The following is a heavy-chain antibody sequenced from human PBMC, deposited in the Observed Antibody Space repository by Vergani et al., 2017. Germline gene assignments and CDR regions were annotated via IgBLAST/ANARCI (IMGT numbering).Heavy chain of an antibody. CDR1: GGSLSGYY. Sequence: QVQLQESGPGLMRPSETLSLTCTVSGGSLSGYYWNWIRQTPGEGLEWIGYVKDSGYFNYNPSLKTRVSMSSDTSNNQFSLMLSSVTVADTAVYYCARSIVSRNPPDYFDNWGQGTLVTVSS. CDR3: ARSIVSRNPPDYFDN. D-gene: IGHD1-14*01. V-gene: IGHV4-59*01. CDR2: VKDSGYF. J-gene: IGHJ4*02.